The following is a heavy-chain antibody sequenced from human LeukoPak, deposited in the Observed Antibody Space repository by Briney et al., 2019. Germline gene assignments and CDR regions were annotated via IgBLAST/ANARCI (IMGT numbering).Heavy chain of an antibody. CDR2: ISNSDSTI. CDR1: GFTFSSYE. J-gene: IGHJ4*02. Sequence: GGSLRLSCAASGFTFSSYEMNWVRQAPGKGLEWLSYISNSDSTIYYADSVKGRFTISRDNAKNTLYLQMNSLRAEDTAVYYCGRDRGYSGDYWGQGTLVTVSS. D-gene: IGHD5-12*01. CDR3: GRDRGYSGDY. V-gene: IGHV3-48*03.